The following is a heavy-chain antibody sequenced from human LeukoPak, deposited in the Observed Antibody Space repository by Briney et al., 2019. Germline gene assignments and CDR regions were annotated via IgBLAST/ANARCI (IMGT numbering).Heavy chain of an antibody. CDR1: GFTFSSYS. CDR3: ARDRSDGDHYYYGMDV. Sequence: GGSLRPSCAASGFTFSSYSMNWVRQAPGKGLEWVSSISSSSSYIYYADSVKGRFTISRDNAKNSLYLQMNSLRAEDTAVYYCARDRSDGDHYYYGMDVWGQGTTVTVSS. D-gene: IGHD4-17*01. J-gene: IGHJ6*02. CDR2: ISSSSSYI. V-gene: IGHV3-21*01.